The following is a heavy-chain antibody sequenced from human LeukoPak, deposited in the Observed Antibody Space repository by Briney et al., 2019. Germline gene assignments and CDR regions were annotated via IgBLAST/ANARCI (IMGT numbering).Heavy chain of an antibody. CDR1: GGTISSFY. CDR3: ARAPGMDV. V-gene: IGHV4-59*01. CDR2: IYYSGTT. Sequence: PSETLSLTCTVSGGTISSFYWSWLRQPPGKGLEGIGYIYYSGTTNYKPSLKSRVIISGDMSTNQLSLKLSSVTAADTAVDYCARAPGMDVWGQGTTVTVSS. J-gene: IGHJ6*02.